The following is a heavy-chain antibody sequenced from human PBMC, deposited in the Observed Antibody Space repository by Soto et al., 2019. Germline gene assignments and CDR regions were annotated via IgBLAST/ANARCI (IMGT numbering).Heavy chain of an antibody. CDR3: ARMGQQLATYYYYYYGMDV. Sequence: PSETLSLTCAVSGGSISSSNWWSWVRQPPGKGLEWIGEIYHSGSTNYNPSLKSRVTISVDKSKNQFSLKLSSVTAADTAVYYCARMGQQLATYYYYYYGMDVWGQGTTVTVSS. D-gene: IGHD6-13*01. CDR2: IYHSGST. CDR1: GGSISSSNW. V-gene: IGHV4-4*02. J-gene: IGHJ6*02.